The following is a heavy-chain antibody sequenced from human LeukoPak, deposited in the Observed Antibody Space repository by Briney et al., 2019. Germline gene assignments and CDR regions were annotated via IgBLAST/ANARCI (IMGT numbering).Heavy chain of an antibody. CDR1: GFIFSTYD. V-gene: IGHV3-23*01. CDR3: ATGGIRYSYGFDY. Sequence: GGSLRLSCAASGFIFSTYDMSRVRQAPGKGLEWVSTISGSGGSTYYVDSVKGRFTISRDNSKNTLYLQMNSLRAEDTAVYYCATGGIRYSYGFDYWGQGTLVTVSS. J-gene: IGHJ4*02. CDR2: ISGSGGST. D-gene: IGHD5-18*01.